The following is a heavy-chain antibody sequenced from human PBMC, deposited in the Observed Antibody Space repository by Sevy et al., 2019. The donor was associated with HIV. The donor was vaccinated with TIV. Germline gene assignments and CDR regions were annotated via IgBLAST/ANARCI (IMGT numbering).Heavy chain of an antibody. J-gene: IGHJ4*02. D-gene: IGHD3-22*01. CDR1: GFTFSSYG. CDR3: ARGRYYYESSGYYFDY. Sequence: GGSLRLSCAASGFTFSSYGMHWVRQAPGKGLEWVAVIWYDGSNKYYADSVKGRFTISRDNSKNTLYLQMNSLRAEDTAEYYCARGRYYYESSGYYFDYWGQGTLVTVSS. V-gene: IGHV3-33*01. CDR2: IWYDGSNK.